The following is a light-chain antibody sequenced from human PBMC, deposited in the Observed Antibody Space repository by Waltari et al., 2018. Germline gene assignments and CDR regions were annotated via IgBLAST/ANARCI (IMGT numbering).Light chain of an antibody. V-gene: IGKV1-39*01. CDR1: QNINTY. CDR3: QQSFNTAPLT. Sequence: DIQMTQSPTPVSASLGDRGTIPCRSSQNINTYLNWLQQRPGHPPKRLIYATSTLQSGAPSRFSGRRSGTHFTLTITGLPPEDFATYYCQQSFNTAPLTFGGGTKVEL. CDR2: ATS. J-gene: IGKJ4*01.